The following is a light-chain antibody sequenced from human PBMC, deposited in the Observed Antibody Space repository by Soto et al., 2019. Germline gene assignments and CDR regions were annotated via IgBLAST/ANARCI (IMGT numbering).Light chain of an antibody. CDR2: DDG. Sequence: SSELTQPPSVSVAPGQTARITCGGNNIEIKSVHWYQQKPGQAPVLVVYDDGDRTTGIPERFSGSKSGNTATLTTSRVEAGDEADYYCQVWDTTNPLIFGGGTKLTVL. V-gene: IGLV3-21*02. CDR3: QVWDTTNPLI. J-gene: IGLJ2*01. CDR1: NIEIKS.